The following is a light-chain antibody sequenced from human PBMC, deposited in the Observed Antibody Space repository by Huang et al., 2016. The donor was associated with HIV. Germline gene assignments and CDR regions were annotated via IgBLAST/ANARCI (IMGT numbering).Light chain of an antibody. Sequence: DIQMTQSPSTLSASVGDSVTITCRASQSIGSWLAWYRQFPGKAPKLLIAKASSLRSGVSSSCSGSGSGTQFSLTIRTLQPDDFATYYCQQCYASSYTFGQGTKLEIK. J-gene: IGKJ2*01. CDR3: QQCYASSYT. CDR1: QSIGSW. CDR2: KAS. V-gene: IGKV1-5*03.